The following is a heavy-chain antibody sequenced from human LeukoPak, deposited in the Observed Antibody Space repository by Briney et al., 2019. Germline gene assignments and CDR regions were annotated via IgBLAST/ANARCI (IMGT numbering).Heavy chain of an antibody. D-gene: IGHD6-19*01. J-gene: IGHJ4*02. Sequence: PSETLSLTCAVSGGSFTGSFSTYYWSWIRQPPGKGLEWIGEINHSGSTTYNPSLKSRVTISIDTSKNHFSLKLSSVTAADTDMYYCARNGWYSVDYWGQGTQVIVSS. CDR2: INHSGST. CDR1: GGSFTGSFSTYY. V-gene: IGHV4-34*01. CDR3: ARNGWYSVDY.